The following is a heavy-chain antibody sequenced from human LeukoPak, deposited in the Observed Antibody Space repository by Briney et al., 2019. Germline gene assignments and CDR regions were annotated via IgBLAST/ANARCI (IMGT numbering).Heavy chain of an antibody. CDR2: IIPIFGTA. J-gene: IGHJ4*02. D-gene: IGHD2-8*01. V-gene: IGHV1-69*13. CDR3: ARGGGGYCTNGVCQIFDY. Sequence: GAPVKVSCKASGGTFSSYAISWVRQAPGQGLEWMGGIIPIFGTANYAQKFQGRVTITADESTSTAYMELSSLRSEDTAVYYCARGGGGYCTNGVCQIFDYWGQGTLVTVSS. CDR1: GGTFSSYA.